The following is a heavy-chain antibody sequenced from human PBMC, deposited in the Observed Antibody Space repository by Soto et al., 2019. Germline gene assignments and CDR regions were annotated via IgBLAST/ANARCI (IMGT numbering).Heavy chain of an antibody. J-gene: IGHJ4*02. CDR3: AKDFGDYDSSGYTGGGYFDY. CDR1: GFTFDDYT. CDR2: ISWDGGST. Sequence: GGSLRLSCAASGFTFDDYTMHWVRQAPGKGLEWVSLISWDGGSTYYADSVKGRFTISRDNSKNSLYLQMNSLRTEDTALYYCAKDFGDYDSSGYTGGGYFDYWGQGTLVTVS. V-gene: IGHV3-43*01. D-gene: IGHD3-22*01.